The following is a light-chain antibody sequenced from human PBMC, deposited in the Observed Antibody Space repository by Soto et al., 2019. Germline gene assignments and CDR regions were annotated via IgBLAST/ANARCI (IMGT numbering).Light chain of an antibody. J-gene: IGLJ2*01. CDR3: SSYTSSSTPVV. Sequence: QSALTQPASVSGSPGQSITISCTGPSSDVGGYNYVSWYQQHPGKAPKLMIYDVSNRPSGVSNRFSGSKSGNTASLTISGLQDEDEADYYCSSYTSSSTPVVFGGGTKLTVL. CDR2: DVS. CDR1: SSDVGGYNY. V-gene: IGLV2-14*01.